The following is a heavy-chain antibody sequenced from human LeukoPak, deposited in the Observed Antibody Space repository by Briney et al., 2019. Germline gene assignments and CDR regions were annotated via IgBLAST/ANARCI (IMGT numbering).Heavy chain of an antibody. CDR1: GFTFTNHG. CDR3: AKGTYYYEGSGYYPFDC. Sequence: GGSLRLSCAASGFTFTNHGMSWVRQALGKGLEWVSAITGSGDRTYYADSVKGRFTISRDNSKNTLYLQMNSLRAEDTALYYCAKGTYYYEGSGYYPFDCWGQGTLVTVSS. CDR2: ITGSGDRT. V-gene: IGHV3-23*01. D-gene: IGHD3-22*01. J-gene: IGHJ4*02.